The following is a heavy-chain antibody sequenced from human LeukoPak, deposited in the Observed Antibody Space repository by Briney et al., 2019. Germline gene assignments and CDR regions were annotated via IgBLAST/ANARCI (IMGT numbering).Heavy chain of an antibody. Sequence: SETLSLTRAVYGGSFSGYYWSWIRQPPGKGLEWIGEINHSGSTNYNPSLKSRVTISVDTSKNQFSLKLSSVTAADTAVYYCARSPAFVRYYDSSGVFDYWGQGTLVTVSS. V-gene: IGHV4-34*01. J-gene: IGHJ4*02. CDR3: ARSPAFVRYYDSSGVFDY. CDR2: INHSGST. CDR1: GGSFSGYY. D-gene: IGHD3-22*01.